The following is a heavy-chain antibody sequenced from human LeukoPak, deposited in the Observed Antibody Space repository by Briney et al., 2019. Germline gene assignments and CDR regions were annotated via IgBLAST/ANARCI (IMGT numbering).Heavy chain of an antibody. Sequence: PSETLSLTCTVSGGSVSSGSYYWSWIRQPPGKGLEWIGYIYYSGSTNYNPSLKRRVTMSVDTSKNQFSLKLSSVTAADTAVYYCARADCSGGSCYAFDIWGQGTMVTVSS. CDR3: ARADCSGGSCYAFDI. V-gene: IGHV4-61*01. CDR2: IYYSGST. CDR1: GGSVSSGSYY. J-gene: IGHJ3*02. D-gene: IGHD2-15*01.